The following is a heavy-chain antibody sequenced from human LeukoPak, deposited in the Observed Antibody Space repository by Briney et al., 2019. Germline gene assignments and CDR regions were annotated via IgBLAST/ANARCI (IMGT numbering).Heavy chain of an antibody. CDR1: GFTFNSYS. J-gene: IGHJ3*02. D-gene: IGHD1-26*01. V-gene: IGHV3-21*01. CDR2: ISSSSSYI. Sequence: GGSLRLSCAASGFTFNSYSMNWVRQAPGKGLEWVSSISSSSSYIYYADSVKGRFTISRDNAKNSLYLQMNSLRAEDTAVYYCAIAFYWELLGPAAFDNWGQGTMVTVSS. CDR3: AIAFYWELLGPAAFDN.